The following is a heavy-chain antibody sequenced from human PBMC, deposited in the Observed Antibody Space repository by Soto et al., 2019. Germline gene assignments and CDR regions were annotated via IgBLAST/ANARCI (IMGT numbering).Heavy chain of an antibody. V-gene: IGHV1-2*02. CDR1: GYTFTGYY. Sequence: QVQLVQSGAEVKKPGASVKVSCKASGYTFTGYYMHWVRQAPGQGREWMGWINPNSGGTNYAQKFQGRVTRTRDTSISTAYMELSRLRSDDTAVYYCARTSSGWYGRLYYWGQGTLVTVSS. CDR3: ARTSSGWYGRLYY. J-gene: IGHJ4*02. CDR2: INPNSGGT. D-gene: IGHD6-19*01.